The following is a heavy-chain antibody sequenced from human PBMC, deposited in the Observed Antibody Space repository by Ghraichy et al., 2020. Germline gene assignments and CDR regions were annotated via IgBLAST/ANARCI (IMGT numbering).Heavy chain of an antibody. Sequence: SETLSLTCAVYGGSFSGYYWSWIRQPPGKGLEWIGEINHSGSTNYNPSLKSRVTISVDTSKNQFSLKLSSVTAADTAVYYCARLRQWLKFDPWGQGTLVTVSS. V-gene: IGHV4-34*01. D-gene: IGHD6-19*01. CDR1: GGSFSGYY. J-gene: IGHJ5*02. CDR2: INHSGST. CDR3: ARLRQWLKFDP.